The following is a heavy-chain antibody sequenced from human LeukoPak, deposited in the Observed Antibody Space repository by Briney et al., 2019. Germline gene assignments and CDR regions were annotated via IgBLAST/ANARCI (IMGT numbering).Heavy chain of an antibody. CDR1: GFSVTTDSYC. D-gene: IGHD3-10*01. CDR2: DYCGGNT. J-gene: IGHJ4*02. Sequence: SETLSLTCTVSGFSVTTDSYCWGWIRQPPGKGLEWIGYDYCGGNTNYDPSLKRRVTISVVTSKNQFSLTLTSVTAADTAVYFCARDHFGSLDSWGQGILVTVSS. CDR3: ARDHFGSLDS. V-gene: IGHV4-61*01.